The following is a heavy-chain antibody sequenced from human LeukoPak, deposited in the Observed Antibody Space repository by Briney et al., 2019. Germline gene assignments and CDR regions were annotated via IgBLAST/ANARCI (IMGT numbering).Heavy chain of an antibody. J-gene: IGHJ6*02. V-gene: IGHV7-4-1*01. CDR2: INTNTGNP. D-gene: IGHD6-13*01. Sequence: ASVKVSCKASGYTFTSYAMNWVRQAPGQGLEWMGWINTNTGNPTYAQGFTGRFVFSLDTSVSTAYLQICSLKAEDTAVYYYARVSSTSSSWYSYYYYYGMDVWGQGTTVTVSS. CDR1: GYTFTSYA. CDR3: ARVSSTSSSWYSYYYYYGMDV.